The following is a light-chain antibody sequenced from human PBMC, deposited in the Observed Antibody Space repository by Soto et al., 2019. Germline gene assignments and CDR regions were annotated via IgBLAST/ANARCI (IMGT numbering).Light chain of an antibody. CDR3: AAWDDSLNGYV. Sequence: QSVLSQPPSACWTPGHRLSIFCSGSSSNIGGNTVNWYQQVPGTAPKLLIYSEDQRPSGVPDRFSGSKSATSASLAISGLQSEDEADYYCAAWDDSLNGYVFGTGTKVTVL. CDR2: SED. V-gene: IGLV1-44*01. CDR1: SSNIGGNT. J-gene: IGLJ1*01.